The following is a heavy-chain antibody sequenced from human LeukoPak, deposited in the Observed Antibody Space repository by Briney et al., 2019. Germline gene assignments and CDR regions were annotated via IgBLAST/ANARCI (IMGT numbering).Heavy chain of an antibody. D-gene: IGHD6-19*01. CDR1: GGSISSGGYY. CDR2: IYYSGST. J-gene: IGHJ4*02. Sequence: SETLSLTCTVSGGSISSGGYYWSWIRQHPGKGLEWIGYIYYSGSTYYNPSLKSRVTISVDTSKNQFSLKLSSVTAADTAVYYCARGLHSSGWYSDYWGQGTLVTVSS. CDR3: ARGLHSSGWYSDY. V-gene: IGHV4-31*03.